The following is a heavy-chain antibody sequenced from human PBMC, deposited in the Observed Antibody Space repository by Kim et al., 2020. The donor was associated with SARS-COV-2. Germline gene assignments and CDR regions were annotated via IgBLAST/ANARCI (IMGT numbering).Heavy chain of an antibody. D-gene: IGHD2-2*01. CDR2: ISYDGSNK. CDR1: GFTFSSYG. CDR3: AKLGYCSSTSCQNAFDI. J-gene: IGHJ3*02. V-gene: IGHV3-30*18. Sequence: GGSLRLSCAASGFTFSSYGMHWVRQAPGKGLEWVAVISYDGSNKYYADSVKGRFTISRDNSKNTLYLQMNSLRAEDTAVYYCAKLGYCSSTSCQNAFDIWGQGTMVTVSS.